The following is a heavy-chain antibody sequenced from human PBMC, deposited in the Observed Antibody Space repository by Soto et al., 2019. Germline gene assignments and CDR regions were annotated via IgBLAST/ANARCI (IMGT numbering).Heavy chain of an antibody. CDR2: ISSSSSYI. CDR1: GFTFSSYG. CDR3: ARDGAATLGFPFDY. Sequence: GGSLRLSCAAAGFTFSSYGMNCVRQAPGKGLEWVSSISSSSSYIYYADSVKGRFTISRDNAKNSLYLQMNSLRAEDTAVYYCARDGAATLGFPFDYWGQGTLVTVSS. V-gene: IGHV3-21*01. D-gene: IGHD5-12*01. J-gene: IGHJ4*02.